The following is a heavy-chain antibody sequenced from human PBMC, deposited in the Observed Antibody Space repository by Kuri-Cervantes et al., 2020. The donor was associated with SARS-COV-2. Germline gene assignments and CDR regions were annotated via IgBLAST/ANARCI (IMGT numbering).Heavy chain of an antibody. D-gene: IGHD6-13*01. CDR3: AGEWADIAAAALETDY. CDR1: GGSISSSSYY. V-gene: IGHV4-39*07. CDR2: IYYSGST. J-gene: IGHJ4*02. Sequence: SETLSLTCTVSGGSISSSSYYWGWILQPPGKGLEWIGSIYYSGSTYYNPSLKSRVTISVDTSKNQFSLKLSSVTAADTAVYYCAGEWADIAAAALETDYWGQGTLVTVSS.